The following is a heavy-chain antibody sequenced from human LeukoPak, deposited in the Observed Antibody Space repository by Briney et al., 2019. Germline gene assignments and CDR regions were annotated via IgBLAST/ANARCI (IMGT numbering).Heavy chain of an antibody. V-gene: IGHV1-2*04. CDR1: GYTFTGYY. Sequence: ASVKVSCKASGYTFTGYYMHWVRQAPGQGLEWMGWINPNSGGTNYAQKFQGWVTMTRDTSISTAYMELSRLRSDDTAVYYCARDHFSGWRHDFDYWGQGTLVTVSS. J-gene: IGHJ4*02. CDR2: INPNSGGT. CDR3: ARDHFSGWRHDFDY. D-gene: IGHD6-19*01.